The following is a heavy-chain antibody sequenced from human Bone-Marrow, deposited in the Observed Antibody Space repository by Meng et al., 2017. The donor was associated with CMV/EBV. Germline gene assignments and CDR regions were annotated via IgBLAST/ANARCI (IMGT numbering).Heavy chain of an antibody. CDR2: IKQDGSEK. D-gene: IGHD5-24*01. Sequence: GESLKISCAASGFTFSSYSMNWVRQAPGKGLEWVANIKQDGSEKYYVDSVKGRFTISRDNAKNSLYLQMNSLRAEDTAVYYCARVKEKGLPPAIHFDYWGQGTLVTVSS. J-gene: IGHJ4*02. CDR1: GFTFSSYS. V-gene: IGHV3-7*01. CDR3: ARVKEKGLPPAIHFDY.